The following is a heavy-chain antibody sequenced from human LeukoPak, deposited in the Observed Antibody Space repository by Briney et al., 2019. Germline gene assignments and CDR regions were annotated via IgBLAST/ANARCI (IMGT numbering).Heavy chain of an antibody. J-gene: IGHJ6*03. CDR2: FDPEDGET. D-gene: IGHD2-2*01. V-gene: IGHV1-24*01. CDR3: ATGAVVPAAINYYMDV. CDR1: GYTLTELS. Sequence: ASVKVSCKVSGYTLTELSMHWVQQAPGKGLEWMGGFDPEDGETIYAQKFQGRVTMTEDTSTDTAYMELSSLRSEDTAVYYCATGAVVPAAINYYMDVWGKGTTVTVSS.